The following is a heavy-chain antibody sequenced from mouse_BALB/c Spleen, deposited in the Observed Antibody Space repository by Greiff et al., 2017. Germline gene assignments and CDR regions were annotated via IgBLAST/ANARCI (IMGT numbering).Heavy chain of an antibody. V-gene: IGHV5-6-3*01. Sequence: EVQVVESGGGLVQPGGSLKLSCAASGFTFSSYGMSWVRQTPDKRLELVATINSNGGSTYYPDSVKGRCTISRDNAKNTLYLRMSSLKSEDTAMYYCARAGTYIDYWGQGTTVTVSS. CDR3: ARAGTYIDY. CDR1: GFTFSSYG. CDR2: INSNGGST. J-gene: IGHJ2*01. D-gene: IGHD4-1*01.